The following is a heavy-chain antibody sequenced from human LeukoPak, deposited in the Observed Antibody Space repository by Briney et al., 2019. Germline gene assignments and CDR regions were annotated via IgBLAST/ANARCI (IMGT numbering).Heavy chain of an antibody. J-gene: IGHJ4*02. CDR3: ASGKYRFDL. V-gene: IGHV3-7*01. Sequence: GGSLRLSCAASGFTFSNYWMNWVRQAPGRGLEWVANIKQDGSEKNYVDSVKGRFTISRDNAKNSLYLQMNSLRAEDTAVYYCASGKYRFDLWGQGTLVTVSS. CDR2: IKQDGSEK. CDR1: GFTFSNYW. D-gene: IGHD3-16*02.